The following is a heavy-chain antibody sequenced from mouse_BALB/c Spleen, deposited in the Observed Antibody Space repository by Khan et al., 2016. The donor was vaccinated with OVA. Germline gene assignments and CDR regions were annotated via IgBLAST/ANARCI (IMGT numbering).Heavy chain of an antibody. V-gene: IGHV1S81*02. D-gene: IGHD2-4*01. CDR1: GYTFTSYN. Sequence: QVQLQQPGAELVKPGASLKLSCKASGYTFTSYNIYWVKQRPGQGLEWIGGINPTNGYTTFNDKLKSKATLTVDKSSSTASMQLSGLTSEDSAVYYCTRGGAWATMISCFAYWGQGTLVTVSA. J-gene: IGHJ3*01. CDR3: TRGGAWATMISCFAY. CDR2: INPTNGYT.